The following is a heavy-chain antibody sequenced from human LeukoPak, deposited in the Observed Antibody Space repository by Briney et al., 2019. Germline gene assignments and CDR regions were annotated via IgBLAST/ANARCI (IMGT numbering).Heavy chain of an antibody. D-gene: IGHD3-3*01. CDR1: GSTFSSYW. CDR3: ARARFWAGVVISDWFDP. Sequence: GGSLRLSCAASGSTFSSYWMHWVRQAPGKGLVWVSRINSDGSSTSYADSVKGRFTISRDNAKNTLYLQMNSLRAEDTAVYYCARARFWAGVVISDWFDPWGQGTLVTVSS. J-gene: IGHJ5*02. V-gene: IGHV3-74*01. CDR2: INSDGSST.